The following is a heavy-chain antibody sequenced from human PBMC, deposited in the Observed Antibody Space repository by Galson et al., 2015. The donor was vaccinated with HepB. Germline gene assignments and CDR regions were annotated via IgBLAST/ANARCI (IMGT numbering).Heavy chain of an antibody. J-gene: IGHJ3*02. V-gene: IGHV1-69*13. CDR1: GGTFSSYA. CDR3: ARDLAPLDPRVERLLSSDAFDI. CDR2: IIPIFGTA. Sequence: SVKVSCKASGGTFSSYAISWVRQAPGQGLEWMGGIIPIFGTANYAQKFQGRVTITADESTSTAYMELSSLRSEDTAVYYCARDLAPLDPRVERLLSSDAFDIWGQGTMVTVSS. D-gene: IGHD3-3*01.